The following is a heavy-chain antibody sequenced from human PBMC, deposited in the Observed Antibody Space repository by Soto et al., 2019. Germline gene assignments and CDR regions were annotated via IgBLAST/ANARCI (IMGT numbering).Heavy chain of an antibody. V-gene: IGHV4-31*03. CDR1: GGSISSGGYY. D-gene: IGHD1-26*01. J-gene: IGHJ6*02. Sequence: QVQLQESGPGLVKPSQTLSLTCTVSGGSISSGGYYWSWIRQHPGKGLEWIGYIYYSGSTYYNPSLKSRVTISVDTSKNPFSLKLSSVTAADTAVYYCARDKVVGYRYYYGMDVWGQGTTVTVSS. CDR3: ARDKVVGYRYYYGMDV. CDR2: IYYSGST.